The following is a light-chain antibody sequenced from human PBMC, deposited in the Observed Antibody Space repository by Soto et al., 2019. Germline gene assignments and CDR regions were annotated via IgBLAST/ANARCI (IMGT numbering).Light chain of an antibody. CDR3: QQANSFPLS. J-gene: IGKJ4*01. CDR2: AAS. CDR1: QGISNW. Sequence: DIQMTQSPSSVSASVGDRVTITCRASQGISNWLAWYQQKPGKASKLLMYAASTLLSGVPSRFRGSESGTDFTLTISSLQPEDFATYYCQQANSFPLSFGGGTKVEIK. V-gene: IGKV1-12*01.